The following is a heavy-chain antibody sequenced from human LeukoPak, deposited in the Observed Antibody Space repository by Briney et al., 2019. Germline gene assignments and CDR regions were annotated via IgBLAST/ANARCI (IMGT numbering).Heavy chain of an antibody. CDR1: GYTFTSYY. CDR2: INPSGGST. Sequence: ASVKVSCKTSGYTFTSYYMHWVRQAPGQGLEWMGIINPSGGSTSYAQKFQGRVTMTRDTSTSTVYMELSSLRSEDTAVYYCARGEMGPAEWGDAFDIWGQGTMVTVSS. D-gene: IGHD1-26*01. J-gene: IGHJ3*02. CDR3: ARGEMGPAEWGDAFDI. V-gene: IGHV1-46*01.